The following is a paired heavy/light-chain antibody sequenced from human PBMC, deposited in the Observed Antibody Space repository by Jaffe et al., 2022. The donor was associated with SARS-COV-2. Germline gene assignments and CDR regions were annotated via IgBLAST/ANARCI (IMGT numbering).Light chain of an antibody. V-gene: IGLV1-40*01. CDR2: GNR. CDR1: SSNIGADYD. J-gene: IGLJ3*02. CDR3: QSYDSSLSGSRV. Sequence: QSVLTQPPSVSGAPGQGVTISCTGSSSNIGADYDVHWYQHVPGTAPKLLIYGNRNRPSGVPDRFSGFKSGTSASLAITGLQAEDEADYYCQSYDSSLSGSRVFGGGTKLTVL.
Heavy chain of an antibody. CDR3: ARDGAVAATFMSNRFDP. V-gene: IGHV1-18*01. CDR2: ISAYNGNT. D-gene: IGHD6-19*01. Sequence: QVQLVQSGAEVKKPGASVKVSCKASGYTFTSYGINWVRQAPGQGLEWMGWISAYNGNTKYAQKFQGRVTMTTDTSTNTAYMELRSLRSDDTAVYYCARDGAVAATFMSNRFDPWGQGTLVTASS. CDR1: GYTFTSYG. J-gene: IGHJ5*02.